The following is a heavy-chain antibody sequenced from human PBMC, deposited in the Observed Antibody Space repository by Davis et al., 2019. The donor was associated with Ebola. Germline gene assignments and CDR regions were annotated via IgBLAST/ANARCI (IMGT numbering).Heavy chain of an antibody. CDR3: ARGYTGWFDP. V-gene: IGHV4-61*08. CDR2: IYYSGST. Sequence: MPSETLSLTCTVSGGSISSGGYYWSWIRQHPGKGLEWIGYIYYSGSTNYNPSLKSRVTISVDTSKNQFSLKLSSVTAADTAVYYCARGYTGWFDPWGQGTLVTVSS. D-gene: IGHD2-2*02. CDR1: GGSISSGGYY. J-gene: IGHJ5*02.